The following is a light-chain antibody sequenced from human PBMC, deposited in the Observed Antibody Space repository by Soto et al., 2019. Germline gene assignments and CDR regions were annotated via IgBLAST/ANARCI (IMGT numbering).Light chain of an antibody. V-gene: IGLV2-14*01. CDR1: SSDVGGYNY. Sequence: QSALTQPASVSGSPGQSITISCTGTSSDVGGYNYVSWYQQHPGKAPKLMIYDVSNRPSGVSNRFSGSKSGNTASLTISGLQAEDEADCYCSSYISSSVVFGGGTKLTV. J-gene: IGLJ2*01. CDR2: DVS. CDR3: SSYISSSVV.